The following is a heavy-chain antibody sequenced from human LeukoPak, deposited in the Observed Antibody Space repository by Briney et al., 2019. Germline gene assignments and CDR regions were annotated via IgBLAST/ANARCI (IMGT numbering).Heavy chain of an antibody. Sequence: GGSLRLSCASSGXTFSSYAVSWVRQAPGEGLEWVSTNSGSGCNTYYADSVKGRFTFSRDNSKNTLYLQMNSLRAEDTAVYYCAKQNSDFWSAYNYWGQGTLVTVSS. J-gene: IGHJ4*02. CDR1: GXTFSSYA. CDR2: NSGSGCNT. V-gene: IGHV3-23*01. CDR3: AKQNSDFWSAYNY. D-gene: IGHD3-3*01.